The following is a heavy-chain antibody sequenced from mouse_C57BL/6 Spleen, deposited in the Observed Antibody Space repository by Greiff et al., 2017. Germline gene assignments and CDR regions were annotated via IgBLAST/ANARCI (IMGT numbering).Heavy chain of an antibody. Sequence: QVQLKQPGAELVKPGASVKLSCKASGYTFTSYWMHWVKQRPGQGLEWIGMIHPNSGSTNYNEKFKSKATLTVDKSSSTAYMQLSSLTSEDSAVYYCARNYDYDGYYAMDYWGQGTSVTVSS. CDR1: GYTFTSYW. D-gene: IGHD2-4*01. CDR2: IHPNSGST. CDR3: ARNYDYDGYYAMDY. J-gene: IGHJ4*01. V-gene: IGHV1-64*01.